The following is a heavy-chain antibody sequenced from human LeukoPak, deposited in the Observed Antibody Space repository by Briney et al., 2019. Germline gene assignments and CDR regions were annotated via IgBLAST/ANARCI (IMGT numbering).Heavy chain of an antibody. V-gene: IGHV3-30*04. CDR1: GFTFSLYT. CDR3: ARRSGIAVAGAFDY. D-gene: IGHD6-19*01. J-gene: IGHJ4*02. CDR2: ISYDGSDK. Sequence: GGSLRLSCAASGFTFSLYTMHWVRQAPGKGLEWVALISYDGSDKYYADSVKGRFTISRDNSKNTLYLQMNSLRAEDTAVYYCARRSGIAVAGAFDYWGQGTLVTVSS.